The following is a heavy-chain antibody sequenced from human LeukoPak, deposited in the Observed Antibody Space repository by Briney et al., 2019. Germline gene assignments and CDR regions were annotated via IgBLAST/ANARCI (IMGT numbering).Heavy chain of an antibody. CDR2: IYHSGST. CDR3: ARANYYGSGSYGFDP. CDR1: GYSISSGYY. D-gene: IGHD3-10*01. J-gene: IGHJ5*02. Sequence: PSETLSLTCAVSGYSISSGYYWGWIRQPPGKGLEWIGSIYHSGSTYYNPSLKRRVTISVDTSKNQFSLKLSSVTAADTAVYYCARANYYGSGSYGFDPWGQGTLVTVSS. V-gene: IGHV4-38-2*01.